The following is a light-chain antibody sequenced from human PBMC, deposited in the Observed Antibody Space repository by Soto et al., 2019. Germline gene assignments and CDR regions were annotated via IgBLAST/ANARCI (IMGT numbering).Light chain of an antibody. CDR2: SND. V-gene: IGLV1-44*01. J-gene: IGLJ1*01. CDR1: SSDVGSNT. Sequence: QSVLTQPPSAFATPGQRVTISCSGRSSDVGSNTVNWYQQFPGAAPKLLIYSNDQRPSGVPDRFSASKSGTSASLAISGLQSEDEADYYCATWDDSLFGHVFGTGTKVTVL. CDR3: ATWDDSLFGHV.